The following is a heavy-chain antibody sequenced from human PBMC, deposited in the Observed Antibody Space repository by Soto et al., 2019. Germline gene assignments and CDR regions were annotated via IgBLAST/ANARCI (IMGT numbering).Heavy chain of an antibody. V-gene: IGHV1-3*01. CDR2: INAGNGNT. CDR1: GYTFTSYA. J-gene: IGHJ6*03. CDR3: AYSRPSRYYYYMDV. Sequence: ASVKVSCKASGYTFTSYAMHWVRQAPGQRLEWMGWINAGNGNTKYSQKFQGRVTITRDTSASTAYMELSSLRSEDTAVYYCAYSRPSRYYYYMDVWGKGTTVTVSS. D-gene: IGHD2-21*01.